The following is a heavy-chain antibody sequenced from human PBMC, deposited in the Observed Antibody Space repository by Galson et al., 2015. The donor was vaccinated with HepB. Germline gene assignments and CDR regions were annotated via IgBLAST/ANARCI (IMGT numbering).Heavy chain of an antibody. J-gene: IGHJ6*02. Sequence: SLRLSCAASGFTFSSYSMNWVRQAPGKGLEWVSYISSSSSTIYYADSVKGRFTISRDNAKNSLYLQMNSLRAEDTAVYYCARDAGIVGATMRYYYYGMDVWGQGTTVTVSS. V-gene: IGHV3-48*01. CDR2: ISSSSSTI. D-gene: IGHD1-26*01. CDR1: GFTFSSYS. CDR3: ARDAGIVGATMRYYYYGMDV.